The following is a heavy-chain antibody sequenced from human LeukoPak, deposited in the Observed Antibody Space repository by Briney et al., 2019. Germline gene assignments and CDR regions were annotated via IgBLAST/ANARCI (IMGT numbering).Heavy chain of an antibody. Sequence: APVKVSCKXSGGTFSSYAISWVRQAPGQGLEWMGRIIPIFGTANYAQKFQGRVTITTDESTSTAYMELSSLRSEDTAVYYCARDPGLLWYFDLWGRGTLVTVSS. D-gene: IGHD2-15*01. CDR1: GGTFSSYA. CDR3: ARDPGLLWYFDL. CDR2: IIPIFGTA. V-gene: IGHV1-69*05. J-gene: IGHJ2*01.